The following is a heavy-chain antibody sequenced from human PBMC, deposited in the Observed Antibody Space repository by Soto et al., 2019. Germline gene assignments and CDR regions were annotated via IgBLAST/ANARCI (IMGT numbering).Heavy chain of an antibody. CDR3: ARAVKGIQLWPFYYYGMDV. D-gene: IGHD5-18*01. Sequence: ESGGGVVQPGRSLRLSCAASGFTFSSYGMHWVRQAPGKGLEWVAVIWYDGSNKYYADSVKGRFTISRDNSKNTLYLQMNSLRAEDTAGYYCARAVKGIQLWPFYYYGMDVWGQGTTVTVSS. J-gene: IGHJ6*02. V-gene: IGHV3-33*01. CDR1: GFTFSSYG. CDR2: IWYDGSNK.